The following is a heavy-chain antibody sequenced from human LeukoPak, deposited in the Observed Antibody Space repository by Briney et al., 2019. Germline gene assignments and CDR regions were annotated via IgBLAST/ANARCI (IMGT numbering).Heavy chain of an antibody. CDR1: GYSFTSYD. CDR3: ARKGLLGSGKPWFDP. V-gene: IGHV1-8*01. J-gene: IGHJ5*02. D-gene: IGHD2-15*01. CDR2: MNPNSGNT. Sequence: ASVKVSCKASGYSFTSYDINWVRQASGQGLEWMGWMNPNSGNTASAQTFQGRVTMTTNTSINTAYMELSGLRSEDTAMYFCARKGLLGSGKPWFDPWGQGTLVTVSS.